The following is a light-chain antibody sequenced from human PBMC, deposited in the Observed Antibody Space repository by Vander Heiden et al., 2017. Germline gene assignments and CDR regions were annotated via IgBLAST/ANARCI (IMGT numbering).Light chain of an antibody. CDR3: SSYTSSSTVV. Sequence: GHSITISCTGTSTDAGGYNYVSCYHHHPGNAPKLIIYDVRNRPSGVSNRYSGSKSGNTACLTVSGLQAEEEADYYSSSYTSSSTVVFGGGTKLTVL. CDR1: STDAGGYNY. J-gene: IGLJ2*01. V-gene: IGLV2-14*03. CDR2: DVR.